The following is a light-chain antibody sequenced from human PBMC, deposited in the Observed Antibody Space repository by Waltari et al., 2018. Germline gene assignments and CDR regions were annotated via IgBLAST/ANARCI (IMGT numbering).Light chain of an antibody. J-gene: IGKJ4*01. CDR3: QQSYSTPLT. Sequence: DIQMTQSPSSLSASGGDRVTITCRASQSISSYLNWYQQKPGKAPKLLISAASSLQSGVPSRFSGSGSGTDFTLTISSLQPEDFATYYCQQSYSTPLTFGGGTKVEIK. V-gene: IGKV1-39*01. CDR2: AAS. CDR1: QSISSY.